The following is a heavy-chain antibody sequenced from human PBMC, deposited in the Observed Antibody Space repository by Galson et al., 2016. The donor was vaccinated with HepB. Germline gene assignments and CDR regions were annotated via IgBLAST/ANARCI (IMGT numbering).Heavy chain of an antibody. CDR3: ARDRNNAWSDY. CDR1: GYTFSDYN. CDR2: ISGYNGNT. Sequence: SVKVSCKASGYTFSDYNINWLRQAPGQGPELLGWISGYNGNTNYAQKFRDRVIMTIDTSSNTAFLDLRGLRFDDSAVYYCARDRNNAWSDYWGQGTLVTVSS. V-gene: IGHV1-18*01. J-gene: IGHJ4*02. D-gene: IGHD2-2*01.